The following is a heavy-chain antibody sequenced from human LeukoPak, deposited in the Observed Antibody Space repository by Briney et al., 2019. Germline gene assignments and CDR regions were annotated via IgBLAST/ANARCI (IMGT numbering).Heavy chain of an antibody. Sequence: PGGSLRLSCAASGFTFSSYGMHWVRQAPGKGLEWVAVIWYDGSNKYYADSVKGRFTISRDNSKNTLYLQMNSLRAEVTAVYYCAKDLTYYYDSSGYYSGGFDYWGQGTLVTVSS. J-gene: IGHJ4*02. CDR2: IWYDGSNK. CDR1: GFTFSSYG. V-gene: IGHV3-33*06. CDR3: AKDLTYYYDSSGYYSGGFDY. D-gene: IGHD3-22*01.